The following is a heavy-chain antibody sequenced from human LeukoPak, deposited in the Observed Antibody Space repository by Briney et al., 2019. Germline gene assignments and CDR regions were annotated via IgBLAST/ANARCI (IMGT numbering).Heavy chain of an antibody. CDR3: ATARSLNAVRRGRNQGFYNPVPMVRGMDV. Sequence: PGGSLRLSCAASGFSFSSYGMHWVRQAPGKGLEWVAGIDDEAKTFYADSVRDRFTLSRQNSDNTLYPQMTSLRLEDTAVYYCATARSLNAVRRGRNQGFYNPVPMVRGMDVWGQGTTVTVSS. D-gene: IGHD3-10*01. CDR1: GFSFSSYG. CDR2: IDDEAKT. J-gene: IGHJ6*02. V-gene: IGHV3-30*19.